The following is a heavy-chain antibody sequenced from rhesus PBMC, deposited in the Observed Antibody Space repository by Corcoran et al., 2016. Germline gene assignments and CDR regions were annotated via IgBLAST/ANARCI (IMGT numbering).Heavy chain of an antibody. CDR3: ARDRGFDV. CDR1: GGSISGYYY. J-gene: IGHJ5-1*01. V-gene: IGHV4-73*01. Sequence: QVKLQQWGEGLVKPSETLSLTCAVFGGSISGYYYWSWIRPPAGKGLEWIGYIDGNSASTNYNPSLKNRVTIAKDTSKNQFSLKLSSVTAADTAVYYCARDRGFDVWGPGVLVTVSS. CDR2: IDGNSAST.